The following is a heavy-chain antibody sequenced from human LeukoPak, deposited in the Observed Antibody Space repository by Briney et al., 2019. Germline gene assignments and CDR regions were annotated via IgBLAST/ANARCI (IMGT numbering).Heavy chain of an antibody. CDR1: GYTFTGYY. CDR3: ARGGGRWLQSEYYYMDV. CDR2: INPNSGGT. V-gene: IGHV1-2*02. J-gene: IGHJ6*03. Sequence: ASVKVSCKASGYTFTGYYMHWVRQAPGQGLEWMGWINPNSGGTNYAQKFQGRVTMTRDTSISTAYMELSRLRSEDTAVYYCARGGGRWLQSEYYYMDVWGKGTTVTISS. D-gene: IGHD5-24*01.